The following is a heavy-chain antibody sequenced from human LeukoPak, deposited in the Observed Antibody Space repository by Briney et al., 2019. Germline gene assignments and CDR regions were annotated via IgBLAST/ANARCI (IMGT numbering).Heavy chain of an antibody. CDR1: GYSISSGYY. D-gene: IGHD3-3*01. Sequence: SETLSLTCSVSGYSISSGYYWVWIRQPPGKGLEWIGNIHYSGSTNYNPSLKSRVIISEDTSKNQFSLRLSSATAADTAVYYCARGFWNSYMDVWGKGTTVTVSS. CDR2: IHYSGST. V-gene: IGHV4-38-2*02. CDR3: ARGFWNSYMDV. J-gene: IGHJ6*03.